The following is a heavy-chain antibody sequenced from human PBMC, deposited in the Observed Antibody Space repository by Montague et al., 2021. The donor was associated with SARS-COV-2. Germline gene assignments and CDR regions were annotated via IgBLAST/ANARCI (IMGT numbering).Heavy chain of an antibody. J-gene: IGHJ4*02. CDR2: IYYSGST. CDR3: TRGAPGY. V-gene: IGHV4-59*12. Sequence: SETLSLTCTVSGGSISSYYWSWIRQPPGKGLEWIGYIYYSGSTNFNPSLKSRVTISVDTSKNQFSLKLTSVNVADTAVYYCTRGAPGYWGQGTLVTVSS. CDR1: GGSISSYY.